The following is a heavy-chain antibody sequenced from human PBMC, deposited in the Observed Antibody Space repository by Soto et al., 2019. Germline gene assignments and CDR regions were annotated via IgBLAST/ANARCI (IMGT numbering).Heavy chain of an antibody. J-gene: IGHJ4*02. CDR1: GFTFSSNG. CDR3: ALTDYFDC. CDR2: ISYDGSNK. Sequence: QVQLVESGGGVVQPGRSLRLSCAASGFTFSSNGMHWVRQAPGKGLEWVAVISYDGSNKYYADSVKGRFTISRDNSKNTLYLHMNSLRAEDTAVYYCALTDYFDCWGQGTLVTVSS. V-gene: IGHV3-30*03.